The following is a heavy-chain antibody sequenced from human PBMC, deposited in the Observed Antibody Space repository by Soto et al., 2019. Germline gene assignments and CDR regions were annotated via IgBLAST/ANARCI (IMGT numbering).Heavy chain of an antibody. CDR3: ARVEGTRTTNCYHDMDV. J-gene: IGHJ6*03. CDR2: IIPKLGIT. CDR1: VGTFRDYH. D-gene: IGHD2-8*01. Sequence: VQLVQSGAAVQRPGSSVKVSCTAPVGTFRDYHIAWVRQARGQGLEWMGRIIPKLGITNYAHKFQDRVRITADKATSTAYMELTSLRYEDTAVYFCARVEGTRTTNCYHDMDVWGEGTSVTVS. V-gene: IGHV1-69*02.